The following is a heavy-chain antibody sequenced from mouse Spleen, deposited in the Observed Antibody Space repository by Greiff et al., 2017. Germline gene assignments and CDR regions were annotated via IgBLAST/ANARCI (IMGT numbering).Heavy chain of an antibody. CDR1: GYTFTSYW. CDR3: ARSIYDGYPAWFAY. V-gene: IGHV1-55*01. J-gene: IGHJ3*01. CDR2: IYPGSGST. Sequence: QVQLKQPGAELVKPGASVKMSCKASGYTFTSYWITWVKQRPGQGLEWIGDIYPGSGSTNYNEKFKSKATLTVDTSSSTAYMQLSSLTSEDSAVYYCARSIYDGYPAWFAYWGQGTLVTVSA. D-gene: IGHD2-3*01.